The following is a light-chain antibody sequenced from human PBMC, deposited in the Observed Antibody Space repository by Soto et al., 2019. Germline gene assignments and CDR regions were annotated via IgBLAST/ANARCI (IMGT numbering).Light chain of an antibody. V-gene: IGKV3-20*01. Sequence: EIVLTQSPGTLSLSPGERATLSCRASQSVSSAYLAWYLQKPGQAPRLLVYGASSRATGIPVRFSGSGSGTDFTLTISCLQSEDFATYYCQQYYSFPWTFGQGTKVDIK. CDR2: GAS. CDR3: QQYYSFPWT. J-gene: IGKJ1*01. CDR1: QSVSSAY.